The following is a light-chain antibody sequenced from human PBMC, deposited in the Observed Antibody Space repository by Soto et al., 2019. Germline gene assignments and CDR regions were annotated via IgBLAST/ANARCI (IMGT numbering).Light chain of an antibody. Sequence: DIQMTQSPSSLSASVGDRVTITCRASQSISSYLNWYQQKPGIAPKLLIYAASSLQSGVPSRFSGSGSGTDFTLTISSLQPEDFATYYCQQSYSTPVFGQGTKLEIK. CDR2: AAS. J-gene: IGKJ2*01. CDR1: QSISSY. CDR3: QQSYSTPV. V-gene: IGKV1-39*01.